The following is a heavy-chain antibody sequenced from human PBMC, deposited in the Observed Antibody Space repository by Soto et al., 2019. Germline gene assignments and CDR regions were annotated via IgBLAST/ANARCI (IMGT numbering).Heavy chain of an antibody. CDR1: GSTFTSNG. V-gene: IGHV1-18*01. Sequence: QIHLVQSEAEVKKPGASVKVSCKASGSTFTSNGFTWVRQAPGQGLQWMGWIGAYNSNTNYARKFQGRVTMTTDTSTSTVFMELTSLTSDDTAVYYYATAIAATGPADDWGQGTLVTVSS. CDR3: ATAIAATGPADD. D-gene: IGHD6-13*01. J-gene: IGHJ4*02. CDR2: IGAYNSNT.